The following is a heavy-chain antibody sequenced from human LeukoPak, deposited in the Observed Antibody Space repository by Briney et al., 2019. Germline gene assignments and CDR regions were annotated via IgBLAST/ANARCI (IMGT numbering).Heavy chain of an antibody. Sequence: GGSLRLSCAASGFTVSTNYMNWVRQAPGKGLEWVSILYSGSSTYYADSVEGRFTISRNSSKNTLFLQMNDLRAEDTAVYYCARVGDHFHWYLDLWGRGTLVTVSS. J-gene: IGHJ2*01. CDR1: GFTVSTNY. CDR3: ARVGDHFHWYLDL. CDR2: LYSGSST. V-gene: IGHV3-53*01. D-gene: IGHD3-3*02.